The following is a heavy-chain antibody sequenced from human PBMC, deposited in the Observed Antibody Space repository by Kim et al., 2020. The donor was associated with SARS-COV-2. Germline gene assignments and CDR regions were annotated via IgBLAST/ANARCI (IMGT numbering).Heavy chain of an antibody. CDR3: ARPHVQGANDAFDI. CDR1: GYTFTGYY. V-gene: IGHV1-2*02. J-gene: IGHJ3*02. D-gene: IGHD3-16*01. Sequence: ASVKVSCKASGYTFTGYYMHWVRQAPGQGLEWMGWINPNSGGTNYAQKFQGRVTMTRDTSISTAYMELSRLRSDDTAVYYCARPHVQGANDAFDIWGQGTMVTVSS. CDR2: INPNSGGT.